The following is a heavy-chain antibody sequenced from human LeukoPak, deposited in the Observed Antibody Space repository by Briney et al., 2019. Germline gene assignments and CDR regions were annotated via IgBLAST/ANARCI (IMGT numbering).Heavy chain of an antibody. CDR3: AKSDCSAAYCYVLDY. J-gene: IGHJ4*02. D-gene: IGHD2-2*01. V-gene: IGHV3-23*01. CDR1: GFTFSSYA. CDR2: VSGSGGST. Sequence: GGSLRLSCAASGFTFSSYAMTWVRQAPGKGLEWVSVVSGSGGSTNYADSVKGRFTISRDNSKNTLYLQMSSLRVEDTALYYCAKSDCSAAYCYVLDYWGQGTLVTVSS.